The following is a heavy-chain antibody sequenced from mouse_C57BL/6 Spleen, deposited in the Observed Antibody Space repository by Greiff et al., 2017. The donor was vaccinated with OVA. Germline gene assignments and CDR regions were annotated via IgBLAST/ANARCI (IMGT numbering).Heavy chain of an antibody. J-gene: IGHJ4*01. CDR2: IDPSDSET. D-gene: IGHD2-1*01. V-gene: IGHV1-52*01. CDR3: ARDYGNYDAMDY. CDR1: GYTFTSYW. Sequence: QVQLKQPGAELVRPGSSVKLSCKASGYTFTSYWMHWVKQRPIQGLEWIGNIDPSDSETHYNQKFKDKATLTVDKSSSTAYMQLSSLTSEDSAVYYCARDYGNYDAMDYWGQGTSVTVSS.